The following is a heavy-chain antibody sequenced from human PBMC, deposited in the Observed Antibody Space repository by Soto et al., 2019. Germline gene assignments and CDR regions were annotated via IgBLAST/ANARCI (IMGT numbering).Heavy chain of an antibody. CDR2: IIPIFGTA. J-gene: IGHJ5*02. CDR3: ARSRITMVRGVISNWFDP. CDR1: GGTFSSYA. D-gene: IGHD3-10*01. V-gene: IGHV1-69*12. Sequence: QVQLVQSGAEVKKPGSSVKVSCKASGGTFSSYAISWVRQAPGQGLEWMGGIIPIFGTANYAQKFQGRVTINADESTSTAYMELSSLRSEDTAVYYCARSRITMVRGVISNWFDPWGQGTLVTVSS.